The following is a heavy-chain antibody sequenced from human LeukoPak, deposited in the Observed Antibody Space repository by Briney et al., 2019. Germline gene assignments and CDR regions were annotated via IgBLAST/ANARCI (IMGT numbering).Heavy chain of an antibody. CDR3: TRVRSSSWYDY. CDR1: GFXFSTSW. Sequence: PGGSLRLSCATSGFXFSTSWMHWVRQAPGKGLVWVLCISGDGTTTTYADSVKGRFTISRDNAKNTLFLQMNSLRVDDTAVYYCTRVRSSSWYDYWGQGALVTVSS. J-gene: IGHJ4*02. CDR2: ISGDGTTT. D-gene: IGHD6-13*01. V-gene: IGHV3-74*01.